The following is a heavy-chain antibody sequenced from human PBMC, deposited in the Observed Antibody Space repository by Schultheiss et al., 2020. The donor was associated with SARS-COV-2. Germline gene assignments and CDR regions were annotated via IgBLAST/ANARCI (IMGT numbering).Heavy chain of an antibody. D-gene: IGHD3-3*01. J-gene: IGHJ6*03. V-gene: IGHV4-28*03. Sequence: SETLSLTCAVSGDSISSSNWWGWIRQPPGKGLEWIGYIYYSGSTNYNPSLKSRVTISVDTSKNQFSLKLSSVTAADTAVYYCARVNYDFWSGFSDYMDVWGKGTTVTVSS. CDR2: IYYSGST. CDR1: GDSISSSNW. CDR3: ARVNYDFWSGFSDYMDV.